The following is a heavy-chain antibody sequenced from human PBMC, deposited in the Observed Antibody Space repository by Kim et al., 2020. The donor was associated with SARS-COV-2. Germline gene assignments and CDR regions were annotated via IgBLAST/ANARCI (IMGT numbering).Heavy chain of an antibody. CDR2: ISSSSSYI. Sequence: GGSLRLSCAASGFTLSSYSMNWVRQAPGEGLEWVSSISSSSSYIYYADSVKGRFTISRDNAKNSLYLQMNSLRAEDTAVYYCARQAVAGTYYYYYYGMDVWGQGTTVTVSS. J-gene: IGHJ6*02. D-gene: IGHD6-19*01. V-gene: IGHV3-21*01. CDR3: ARQAVAGTYYYYYYGMDV. CDR1: GFTLSSYS.